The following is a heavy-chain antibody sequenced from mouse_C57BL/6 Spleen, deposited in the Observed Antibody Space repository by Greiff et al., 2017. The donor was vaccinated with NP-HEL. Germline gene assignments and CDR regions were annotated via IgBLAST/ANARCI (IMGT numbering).Heavy chain of an antibody. Sequence: EVMLVESGGGLVKPGGSLKLSCEASGFTFSDYGMHWVRQAPGKGLEWVAYINSGDSTIYYADTVKGRFTISRDNAKNTLFLQMTSLRSEDTAMYYCASILGIFYYAMDYWGQGTSVTVSS. J-gene: IGHJ4*01. CDR1: GFTFSDYG. D-gene: IGHD1-3*01. CDR3: ASILGIFYYAMDY. CDR2: INSGDSTI. V-gene: IGHV5-17*01.